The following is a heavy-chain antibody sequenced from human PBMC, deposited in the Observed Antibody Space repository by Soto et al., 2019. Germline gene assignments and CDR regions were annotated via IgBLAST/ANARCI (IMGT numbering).Heavy chain of an antibody. CDR2: INHSGST. Sequence: QVQLQHWGAGLLKPSETLSLTCAVYGGSFSEFYWNCIRQPPGKGLEWIGEINHSGSTSYNPSLKRRVTISVDTSKNQIYLKLTSVTAADTAVYYCARGPRVVWVVPTAQRDVFDIWGQGTMVTVSS. V-gene: IGHV4-34*01. J-gene: IGHJ3*02. CDR1: GGSFSEFY. D-gene: IGHD2-2*01. CDR3: ARGPRVVWVVPTAQRDVFDI.